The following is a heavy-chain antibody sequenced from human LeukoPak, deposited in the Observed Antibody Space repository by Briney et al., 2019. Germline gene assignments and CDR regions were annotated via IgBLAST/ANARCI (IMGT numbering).Heavy chain of an antibody. D-gene: IGHD5-12*01. CDR1: GYSISSGYY. V-gene: IGHV4-38-2*02. J-gene: IGHJ4*02. CDR3: ARARGYSGYAYFDY. Sequence: PSETLSLTCTVSGYSISSGYYWGWIRQPPGKGLEWIGSIYHSGSTYYNPSLKSRVTISVDTSKNQFSLKLSSVTAADTAVHYCARARGYSGYAYFDYWGQGTLVTVSS. CDR2: IYHSGST.